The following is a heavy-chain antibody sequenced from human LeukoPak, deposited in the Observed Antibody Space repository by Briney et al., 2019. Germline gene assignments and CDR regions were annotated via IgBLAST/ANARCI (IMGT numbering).Heavy chain of an antibody. J-gene: IGHJ4*02. CDR1: GFTFGKYW. V-gene: IGHV3-7*01. D-gene: IGHD3-22*01. CDR3: ARDYSPGDYYDSSGYRTYFDY. CDR2: IKQDGSEK. Sequence: GGSLRLSCVASGFTFGKYWMSWVRQAPGKGLEWVANIKQDGSEKYYVDSVKGRFTISRDNAKNSLYLQMNSLRAEDTAVYYCARDYSPGDYYDSSGYRTYFDYWGQGTLVTVSS.